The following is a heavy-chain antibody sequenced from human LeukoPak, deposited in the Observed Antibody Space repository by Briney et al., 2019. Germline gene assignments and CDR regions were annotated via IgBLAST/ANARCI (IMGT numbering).Heavy chain of an antibody. CDR1: GYTFTSYD. Sequence: ASVKVSCKASGYTFTSYDITWVRQAPGQGLEWMGRVSPYNGNTYYSQRFQDRVTITKDTSTGTAYMDLNDTAMYYCARNGRVRRVVKDLFEYWGQGTLVAVSS. D-gene: IGHD3-10*01. V-gene: IGHV1-18*01. CDR3: ARNGRVRRVVKDLFEY. CDR2: VSPYNGNT. J-gene: IGHJ4*02.